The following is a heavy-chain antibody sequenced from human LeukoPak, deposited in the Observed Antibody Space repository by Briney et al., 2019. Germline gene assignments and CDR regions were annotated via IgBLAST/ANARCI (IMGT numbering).Heavy chain of an antibody. CDR2: ISYDGSNK. CDR1: GYTLTELS. D-gene: IGHD3-10*01. Sequence: SCKVSGYTLTELSMHWVRQAPGKGLEWVAVISYDGSNKYYADSVKGRFTISRDNSKNTLYLQMNSLRAEDTAVYYCAKGLLWFGEMDAFDIWGQGTMVTVSS. J-gene: IGHJ3*02. CDR3: AKGLLWFGEMDAFDI. V-gene: IGHV3-30*18.